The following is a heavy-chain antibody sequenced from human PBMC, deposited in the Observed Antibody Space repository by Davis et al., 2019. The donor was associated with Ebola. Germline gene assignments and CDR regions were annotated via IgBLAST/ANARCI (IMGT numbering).Heavy chain of an antibody. D-gene: IGHD5-12*01. CDR3: ASGYSGYDSPFDY. V-gene: IGHV3-9*01. CDR1: GFSFEGYA. Sequence: GGSLRLSCAASGFSFEGYAMYWVRQAPGRGLDWVSTINWNGNFIDYADSVKGRFSVSRDNGKNSLYLQMSSLRAEDTAVYYCASGYSGYDSPFDYWGQGTLVTVSS. CDR2: INWNGNFI. J-gene: IGHJ4*02.